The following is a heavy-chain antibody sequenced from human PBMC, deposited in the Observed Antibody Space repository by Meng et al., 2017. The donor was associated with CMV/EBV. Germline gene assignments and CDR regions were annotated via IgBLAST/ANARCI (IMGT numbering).Heavy chain of an antibody. CDR3: ARSYYYYYGMDV. J-gene: IGHJ6*02. CDR2: IYYSGRT. V-gene: IGHV4-61*01. Sequence: SETLSLTCTVSGGSVSSGSYYWSWIRQPPGKGLEWIGYIYYSGRTNYNPSLKSRVTISVDTSKNQFSLKLSSVTAADTAVYYCARSYYYYYGMDVWGQGTKVTVSS. CDR1: GGSVSSGSYY.